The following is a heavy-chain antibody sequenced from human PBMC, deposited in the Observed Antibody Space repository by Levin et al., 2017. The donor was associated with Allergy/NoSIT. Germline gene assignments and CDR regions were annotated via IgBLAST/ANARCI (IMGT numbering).Heavy chain of an antibody. Sequence: LRLSCAVSGGSISSGGYSWSWIRQPPGKGLEWIGYIYHSGSTYYNPSLKSRVTISVDRSKNQFSLKLSSVTAADTAVYYCARGPFYYGSGISEDYYGMDVWGQGTTVTVSS. J-gene: IGHJ6*02. V-gene: IGHV4-30-2*01. CDR3: ARGPFYYGSGISEDYYGMDV. CDR1: GGSISSGGYS. CDR2: IYHSGST. D-gene: IGHD3-10*01.